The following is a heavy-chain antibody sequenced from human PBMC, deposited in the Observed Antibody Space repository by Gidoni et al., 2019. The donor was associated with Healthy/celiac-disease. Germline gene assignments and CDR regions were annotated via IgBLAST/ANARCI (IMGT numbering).Heavy chain of an antibody. D-gene: IGHD5-12*01. CDR3: ARDVYIVATIPFTSFDY. V-gene: IGHV5-10-1*01. Sequence: EVQLVQSGAEGKKPGESLRSSCKGSGYSYTSYWISWVRQMPGKGLEWMGRIDPSDSSTNSSPSFQVHVTISADKSISTAYLQWRSLKASDTAMYYCARDVYIVATIPFTSFDYWGQGTLVTVSS. CDR2: IDPSDSST. J-gene: IGHJ4*02. CDR1: GYSYTSYW.